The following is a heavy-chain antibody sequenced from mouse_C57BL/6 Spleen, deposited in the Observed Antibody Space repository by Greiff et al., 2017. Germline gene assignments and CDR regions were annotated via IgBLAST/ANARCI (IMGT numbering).Heavy chain of an antibody. CDR2: IYPGEGDT. D-gene: IGHD1-1*01. CDR1: GYAFSSSW. J-gene: IGHJ4*01. CDR3: AKPFITTVVSAMDY. V-gene: IGHV1-82*01. Sequence: QVQLQQSGPELVKPGASVKISCKASGYAFSSSWMNWVKQRPGKGLEWIGRIYPGEGDTNYNGKFKGKATLTADKSSSTAYMQLSSLTSEDSAVYFCAKPFITTVVSAMDYWGQGTSVTVSS.